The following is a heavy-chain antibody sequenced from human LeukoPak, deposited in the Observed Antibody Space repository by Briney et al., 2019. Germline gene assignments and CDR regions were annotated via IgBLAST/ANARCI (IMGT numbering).Heavy chain of an antibody. CDR2: INPKSGGR. CDR1: GYTFSGYF. CDR3: ARWGSAVADY. V-gene: IGHV1-2*02. Sequence: ASVRVSCKASGYTFSGYFMYWVRQAPGQGLEWMGWINPKSGGRNYAQKFEGRVTMTRDTSISTAYLEMRRLRSDDTAVYYCARWGSAVADYWGQGTLVTVSS. D-gene: IGHD6-19*01. J-gene: IGHJ4*02.